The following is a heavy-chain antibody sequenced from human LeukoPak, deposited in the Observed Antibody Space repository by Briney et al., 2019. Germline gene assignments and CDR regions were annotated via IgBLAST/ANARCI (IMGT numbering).Heavy chain of an antibody. J-gene: IGHJ4*02. Sequence: PSETLSLTCTVSGGSISSYYWSWIRQPPGKGLEWIGYIYYSGSTNYNPSLKSRVTISVDTSKNQFSLKLSSVTAADTAVYYCARHLTGYSPLDYWGQGTLVTVSS. CDR1: GGSISSYY. D-gene: IGHD3-9*01. CDR2: IYYSGST. V-gene: IGHV4-59*01. CDR3: ARHLTGYSPLDY.